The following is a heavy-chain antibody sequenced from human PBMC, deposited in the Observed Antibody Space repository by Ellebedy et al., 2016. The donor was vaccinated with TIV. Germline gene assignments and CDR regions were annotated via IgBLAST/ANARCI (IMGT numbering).Heavy chain of an antibody. D-gene: IGHD3-22*01. CDR1: GGSISSSSYY. J-gene: IGHJ4*02. CDR3: ARDFPVYYYDSSGYHEGGDY. CDR2: IYYSGST. V-gene: IGHV4-39*07. Sequence: SETLSLTXTVSGGSISSSSYYWGWIRQPPGKGLEWIGSIYYSGSTYYNPSLKSRVTISVDTSKNQFSLKLSSVTAADTAVYYCARDFPVYYYDSSGYHEGGDYWGQGTLVTVSS.